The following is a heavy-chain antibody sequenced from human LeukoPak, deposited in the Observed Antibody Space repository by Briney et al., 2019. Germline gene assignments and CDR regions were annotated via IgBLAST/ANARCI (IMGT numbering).Heavy chain of an antibody. CDR3: ASSQRSSGWYGLGY. V-gene: IGHV1-18*01. J-gene: IGHJ4*02. Sequence: ASVKVSCKASGYTFTSYGISWVRQAPGQGLEWMGWISAYNGNTNYAQKFQGRVTITADESTSTAYMELSSLRSEDTAVYYCASSQRSSGWYGLGYWGQGTLVTVSS. D-gene: IGHD6-19*01. CDR2: ISAYNGNT. CDR1: GYTFTSYG.